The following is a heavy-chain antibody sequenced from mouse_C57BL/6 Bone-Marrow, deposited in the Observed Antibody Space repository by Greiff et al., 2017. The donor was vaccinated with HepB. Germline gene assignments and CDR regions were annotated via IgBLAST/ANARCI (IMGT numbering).Heavy chain of an antibody. J-gene: IGHJ3*01. CDR3: ARRIYYDYTWFAY. CDR2: ISGGGGNT. Sequence: EVMLVESGGGFVKPGGSLKLSCAASGFTFSSYTMSWVRQTPEKRLEWVATISGGGGNTYYPDSVKGRFTISRDNAKNTLYLQMSSLRSEDTALYYCARRIYYDYTWFAYWGQGTLVTVSA. CDR1: GFTFSSYT. D-gene: IGHD2-4*01. V-gene: IGHV5-9*01.